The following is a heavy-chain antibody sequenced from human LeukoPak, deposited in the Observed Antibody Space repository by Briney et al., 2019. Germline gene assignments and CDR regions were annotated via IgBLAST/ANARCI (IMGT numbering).Heavy chain of an antibody. CDR3: ASGRGPPNSNRDFYYYYYMDV. V-gene: IGHV1-2*02. CDR1: GYTFTGYY. D-gene: IGHD6-13*01. CDR2: IKPNSGDT. J-gene: IGHJ6*03. Sequence: ASVKVSCKASGYTFTGYYIHWVRQAPGQGLEWMGWIKPNSGDTNYAQKFQGRVAMTRDTSISTVYMELSRLRFDDTAVYYCASGRGPPNSNRDFYYYYYMDVWGTGTTVTVSS.